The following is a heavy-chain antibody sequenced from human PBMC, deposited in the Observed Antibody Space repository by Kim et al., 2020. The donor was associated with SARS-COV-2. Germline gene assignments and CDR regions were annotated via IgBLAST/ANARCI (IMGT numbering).Heavy chain of an antibody. CDR1: GGSISSSSYY. CDR2: IYYSGST. CDR3: ARESQSGGYDYVWGSYRVIDY. V-gene: IGHV4-39*07. Sequence: SETLSLTCTVSGGSISSSSYYWGWIRQPPGKGLEWIGSIYYSGSTYYNPSLKSRVTISVDTSKNQFSLKLSSVTAADTAVYYCARESQSGGYDYVWGSYRVIDYWGQGTLVTVSS. J-gene: IGHJ4*02. D-gene: IGHD3-16*02.